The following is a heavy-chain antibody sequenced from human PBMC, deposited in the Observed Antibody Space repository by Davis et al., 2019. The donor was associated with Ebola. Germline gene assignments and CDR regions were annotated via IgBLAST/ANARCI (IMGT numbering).Heavy chain of an antibody. J-gene: IGHJ4*02. CDR2: ITSSGSTT. CDR3: ARDLLTGTTWDY. CDR1: GFTFSDYY. D-gene: IGHD1-20*01. Sequence: GESLKISCAASGFTFSDYYMSWIRQAPGKGLEWVSYITSSGSTTYYADSVKGRFTISRDNAKNSLYLQMNSLRAEDTAVYYCARDLLTGTTWDYWGQGTLVTVSS. V-gene: IGHV3-11*01.